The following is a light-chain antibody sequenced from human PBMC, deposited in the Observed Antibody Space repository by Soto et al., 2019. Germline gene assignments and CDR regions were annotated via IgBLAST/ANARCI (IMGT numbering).Light chain of an antibody. CDR3: QQGSNCHPVYT. V-gene: IGKV3-11*01. Sequence: EIVLTQSPATLSLSPGERATLSCRASQSVSSYLAWYQQKPVQAPRLLIYDASNRATGIPARFSGSGSGTDFTLTISSLEPEDFAGYYCQQGSNCHPVYTFGQGTKLLIK. J-gene: IGKJ2*01. CDR1: QSVSSY. CDR2: DAS.